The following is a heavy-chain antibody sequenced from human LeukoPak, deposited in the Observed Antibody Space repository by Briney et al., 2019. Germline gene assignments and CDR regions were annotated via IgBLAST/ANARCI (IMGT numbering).Heavy chain of an antibody. CDR2: IIPIFGTA. CDR1: GGTFSSYA. J-gene: IGHJ5*02. V-gene: IGHV1-69*01. D-gene: IGHD1-26*01. Sequence: SVKVSCKASGGTFSSYAISWVRQAPGQGLEWMGGIIPIFGTANYAQKFQGRVTITADESTSTAYMELSSLRSEDTAVYYCARDLRLGATHNWFDPWGPGTLVTVSS. CDR3: ARDLRLGATHNWFDP.